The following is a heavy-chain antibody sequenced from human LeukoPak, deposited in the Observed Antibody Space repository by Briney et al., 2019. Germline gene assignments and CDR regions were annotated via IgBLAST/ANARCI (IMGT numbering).Heavy chain of an antibody. D-gene: IGHD5-24*01. J-gene: IGHJ4*02. CDR3: ARKSTDGYNEGLDY. V-gene: IGHV4-59*01. CDR2: IYYSGST. CDR1: GGSISSYY. Sequence: TSETLSLTCTVSGGSISSYYWSWIRQPPGKGLEWIGYIYYSGSTNYNPSLKSRVTISVDTSKNQFPLKLSSVTAADTAVYYCARKSTDGYNEGLDYWGQGTLVTVSS.